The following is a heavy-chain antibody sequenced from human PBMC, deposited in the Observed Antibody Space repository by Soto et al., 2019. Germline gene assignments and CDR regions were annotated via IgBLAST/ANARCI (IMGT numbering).Heavy chain of an antibody. CDR1: GFTFSGSA. D-gene: IGHD5-12*01. J-gene: IGHJ6*02. V-gene: IGHV3-73*01. CDR2: TRSKANSYAT. CDR3: TTVVATILGYYYYGMDV. Sequence: GRSLRLSCAPSGFTFSGSAMHLVRQATGKGLEWVGRTRSKANSYATAYAASVKGRFTISRDDSKNTAYLQMNSLKTEYTAVYYCTTVVATILGYYYYGMDVWGQGTTVTVSS.